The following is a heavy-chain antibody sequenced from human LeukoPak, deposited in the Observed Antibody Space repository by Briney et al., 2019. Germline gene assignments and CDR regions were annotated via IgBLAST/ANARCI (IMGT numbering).Heavy chain of an antibody. J-gene: IGHJ4*02. V-gene: IGHV3-30*01. CDR3: ARDYYYDSSGYSPDY. CDR2: ILYDGSNK. D-gene: IGHD3-22*01. CDR1: GFTFSSYA. Sequence: GGSLRLSCAASGFTFSSYAMHWVRQAPGKGLEWVAVILYDGSNKYYADSVKGRFTISRDNSKNTLYLQMNSLRAEDTAVYYCARDYYYDSSGYSPDYWGQGTLVTVSS.